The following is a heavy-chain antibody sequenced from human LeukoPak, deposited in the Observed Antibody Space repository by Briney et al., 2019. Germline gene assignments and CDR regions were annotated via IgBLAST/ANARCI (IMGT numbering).Heavy chain of an antibody. CDR1: GFTFSGSA. D-gene: IGHD2-2*01. V-gene: IGHV3-73*01. CDR3: TRWDCTTTGCYPFDY. CDR2: IRDKANSYAT. J-gene: IGHJ4*02. Sequence: GGSLRLSCAASGFTFSGSAIHWVRQASGKGLEWVGRIRDKANSYATAYIASVKGRFTISRDDSKNTAYLQMSSLKTEDTAVYYCTRWDCTTTGCYPFDYWGQGTLVTVSS.